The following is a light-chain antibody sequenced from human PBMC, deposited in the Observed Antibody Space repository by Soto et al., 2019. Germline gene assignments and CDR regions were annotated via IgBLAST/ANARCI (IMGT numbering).Light chain of an antibody. V-gene: IGKV1-5*03. CDR2: KAS. Sequence: DIQMTQSPSTLSASVGDRVTITCRASQTISTLLAWYQQRPGKAPKPLIYKASSLESGVPSRFSGSGSGTEFTLTISSLQPDDFAPYFCQQYSTYPWTFGQGTKVEVK. J-gene: IGKJ1*01. CDR1: QTISTL. CDR3: QQYSTYPWT.